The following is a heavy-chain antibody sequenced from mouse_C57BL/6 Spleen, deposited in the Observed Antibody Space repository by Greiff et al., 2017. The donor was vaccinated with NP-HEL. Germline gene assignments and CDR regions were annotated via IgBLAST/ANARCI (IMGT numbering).Heavy chain of an antibody. J-gene: IGHJ4*01. D-gene: IGHD1-1*01. CDR1: GYAFSSSW. CDR2: IYPGDGDT. CDR3: AREGITTGAMDY. V-gene: IGHV1-82*01. Sequence: QVQLKESGPELVKPGASVKISCKASGYAFSSSWMNWVKQRPGKGLEWIGRIYPGDGDTNYNGKFKGKATLTADKSSSTAYMQLSSLTSEDSAVYFCAREGITTGAMDYWGQGTSVTVSS.